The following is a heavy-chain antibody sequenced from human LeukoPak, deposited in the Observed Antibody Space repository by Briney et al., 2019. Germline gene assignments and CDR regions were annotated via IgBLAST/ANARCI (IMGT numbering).Heavy chain of an antibody. CDR1: GGSISSGGYY. V-gene: IGHV4-31*03. CDR2: IYYSGST. D-gene: IGHD3-16*02. Sequence: SETLSLTCTVSGGSISSGGYYWSWIRQHPGKGLEWIGYIYYSGSTYYNLSLKSRVTISVDTSKNQFSLKLSSVTAADTAVYYCARIVVGELSFPSYFDYWGQGTLVTVSS. CDR3: ARIVVGELSFPSYFDY. J-gene: IGHJ4*02.